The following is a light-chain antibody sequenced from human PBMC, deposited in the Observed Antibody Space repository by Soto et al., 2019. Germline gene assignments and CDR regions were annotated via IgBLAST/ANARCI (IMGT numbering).Light chain of an antibody. CDR1: QTINNY. V-gene: IGKV1-39*01. Sequence: DIQMTQSPSTLSASVGDRVTITCRASQTINNYLNWYQQKPGKAPKCLIYGASSLQSGVSSRLSGSGVGTEYNLTISSLQPEEFATYVCQQSDSTPSTFGPGTKVDIK. CDR3: QQSDSTPST. J-gene: IGKJ3*01. CDR2: GAS.